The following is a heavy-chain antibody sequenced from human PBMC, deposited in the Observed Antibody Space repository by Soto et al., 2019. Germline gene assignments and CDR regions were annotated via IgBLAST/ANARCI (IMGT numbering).Heavy chain of an antibody. CDR1: GFTFSNSW. Sequence: PGGSLRLSCAASGFTFSNSWMTWVRQAPGKGLEWVDNMNQDGSEKYYEDSVKGRFTNTRDNAKNSLSLQMNSRIAEDTAVYFFARDNRGTFDYWGQGALVTVSS. V-gene: IGHV3-7*03. D-gene: IGHD7-27*01. CDR3: ARDNRGTFDY. CDR2: MNQDGSEK. J-gene: IGHJ4*02.